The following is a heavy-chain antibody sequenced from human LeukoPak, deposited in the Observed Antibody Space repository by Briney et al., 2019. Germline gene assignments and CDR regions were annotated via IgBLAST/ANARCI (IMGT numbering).Heavy chain of an antibody. Sequence: PGGSLGLFCAASAFTFSSYWMSWVRQAPGKGLEWVANIKQDGSEKYYVDSVKGRFTISRDNAKNSLYLQMNSLRAEDTAVYYCARGGMVRGVTQSYYYYGMDVWGQGTTVTVSS. CDR1: AFTFSSYW. CDR2: IKQDGSEK. CDR3: ARGGMVRGVTQSYYYYGMDV. V-gene: IGHV3-7*01. D-gene: IGHD3-10*01. J-gene: IGHJ6*02.